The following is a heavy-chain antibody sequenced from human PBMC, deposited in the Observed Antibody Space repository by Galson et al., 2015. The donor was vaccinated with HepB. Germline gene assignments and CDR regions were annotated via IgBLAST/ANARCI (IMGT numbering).Heavy chain of an antibody. Sequence: SVKVSCKASGYTFTSYAMNWVRQAPGQGLEWMGWINTNTGNPTYAQGFTGRFVFSLDTSVSAAYLQISSLKAEDTAVYYCATDSIAAAGLEFDYWGQGTLVTVSS. CDR1: GYTFTSYA. J-gene: IGHJ4*02. CDR3: ATDSIAAAGLEFDY. CDR2: INTNTGNP. D-gene: IGHD6-13*01. V-gene: IGHV7-4-1*02.